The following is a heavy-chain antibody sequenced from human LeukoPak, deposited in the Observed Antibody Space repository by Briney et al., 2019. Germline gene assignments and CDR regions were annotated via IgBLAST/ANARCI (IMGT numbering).Heavy chain of an antibody. CDR2: IRYDGSNT. Sequence: PGRSLRLSCAASGFSLRSYGMHWVRHAPGKGLEWVAFIRYDGSNTYYADSVKGRLTISRDNSKNTLHLQMNSLSTEDTAVYYCASQGVPAALDYWGQGTLVTVSS. CDR1: GFSLRSYG. J-gene: IGHJ4*02. CDR3: ASQGVPAALDY. V-gene: IGHV3-30*02. D-gene: IGHD2-15*01.